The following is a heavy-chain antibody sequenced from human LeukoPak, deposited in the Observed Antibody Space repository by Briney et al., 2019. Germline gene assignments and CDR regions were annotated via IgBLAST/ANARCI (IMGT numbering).Heavy chain of an antibody. Sequence: ASVKVSCKASGYTFTSYDINWVRQATGQGLEWMGWMNPNSGNTGYAQKFQGRVTITRNTSISTAYMELSSLRSEDTAVYYCARVAQVGATTWFDPWGQGTLVTVSS. V-gene: IGHV1-8*03. CDR2: MNPNSGNT. J-gene: IGHJ5*02. CDR1: GYTFTSYD. CDR3: ARVAQVGATTWFDP. D-gene: IGHD1-26*01.